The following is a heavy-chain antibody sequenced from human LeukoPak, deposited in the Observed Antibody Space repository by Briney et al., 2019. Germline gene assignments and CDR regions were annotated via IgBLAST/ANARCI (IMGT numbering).Heavy chain of an antibody. CDR3: ARGADCSGGSCYPNWFDP. CDR2: MNPNSGNT. V-gene: IGHV1-8*01. Sequence: APVKVSCKASGYTFTSYDINWVRQATGQGLEWMGWMNPNSGNTGYAQKFQGRVTMTRNTSISTAYMELSSLRSEDTAAYYCARGADCSGGSCYPNWFDPWGQGTLVTVSS. D-gene: IGHD2-15*01. J-gene: IGHJ5*02. CDR1: GYTFTSYD.